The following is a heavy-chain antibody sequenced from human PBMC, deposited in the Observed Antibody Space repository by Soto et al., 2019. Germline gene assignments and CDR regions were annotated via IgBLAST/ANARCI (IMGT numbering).Heavy chain of an antibody. CDR1: GFTFSSYA. CDR2: ISGSGDST. CDR3: ARGDYHDTSGPFSDAFDV. Sequence: LGGSLRLSCAASGFTFSSYAMSWVRQAPGKGLEWVSGISGSGDSTYYADSVKGRFTISRDNSMDTLYLQMNSLRAEDTAVYYCARGDYHDTSGPFSDAFDVWGQGTMVTVSS. J-gene: IGHJ3*01. V-gene: IGHV3-23*01. D-gene: IGHD3-22*01.